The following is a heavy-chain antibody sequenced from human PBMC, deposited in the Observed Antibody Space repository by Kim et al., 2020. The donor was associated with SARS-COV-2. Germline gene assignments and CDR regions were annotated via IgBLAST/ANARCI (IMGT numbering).Heavy chain of an antibody. CDR3: ARDGGVDIVATTFFDY. J-gene: IGHJ4*02. CDR2: INPSGGST. CDR1: GYTFTSYY. D-gene: IGHD5-12*01. Sequence: ASVKVSCKASGYTFTSYYMHWVRQAPGQGLEWMGIINPSGGSTSYAQKFQGRVTMTRDTSTSTVYMELSSLRSEDTAVYYCARDGGVDIVATTFFDYWGQGTLVTVSS. V-gene: IGHV1-46*01.